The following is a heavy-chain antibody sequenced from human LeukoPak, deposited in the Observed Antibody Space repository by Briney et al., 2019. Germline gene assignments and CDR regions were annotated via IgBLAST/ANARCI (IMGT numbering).Heavy chain of an antibody. Sequence: SETLSLTCAVDGGSFSGYYWSWIRQPPGKGLGWIGEVNHSGSTNYNPSLKSRVTISVDTSKNQFSLKLSSVTAADTAVYYCARGPGHGCNQSACDIWGQGTMVSVSS. V-gene: IGHV4-34*01. CDR2: VNHSGST. J-gene: IGHJ3*02. D-gene: IGHD4-23*01. CDR3: ARGPGHGCNQSACDI. CDR1: GGSFSGYY.